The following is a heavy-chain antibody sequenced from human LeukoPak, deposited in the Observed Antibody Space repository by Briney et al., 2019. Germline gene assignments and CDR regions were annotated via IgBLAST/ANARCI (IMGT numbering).Heavy chain of an antibody. CDR3: ARGFDSGYDRGFDY. CDR2: IIPIFGTA. D-gene: IGHD5-12*01. J-gene: IGHJ4*02. V-gene: IGHV1-69*13. Sequence: SVKVSCKAFGGTFSSYAISWVRQAPGQGLEWMGGIIPIFGTANYAQKFQGRVTITADESTSTAYMELSSLRSEDTAVYYCARGFDSGYDRGFDYWGQGTLVTVSS. CDR1: GGTFSSYA.